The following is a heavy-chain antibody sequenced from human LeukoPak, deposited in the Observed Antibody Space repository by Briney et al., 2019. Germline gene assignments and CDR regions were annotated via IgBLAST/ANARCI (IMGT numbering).Heavy chain of an antibody. CDR3: ARELRYFDWLFLGDYGMDV. D-gene: IGHD3-9*01. J-gene: IGHJ6*02. CDR1: GFPFSSYP. CDR2: ISYDGSNK. V-gene: IGHV3-30-3*01. Sequence: PGGSLRLSCAGSGFPFSSYPISWVRQAPGKGLEWVAVISYDGSNKYYADSVKGRFTISRDNSKNTLYLQMNSLRAEDTAVYYCARELRYFDWLFLGDYGMDVWGQGTTVTVSS.